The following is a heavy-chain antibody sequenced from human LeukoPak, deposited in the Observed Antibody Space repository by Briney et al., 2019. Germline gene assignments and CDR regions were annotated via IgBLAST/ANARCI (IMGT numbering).Heavy chain of an antibody. D-gene: IGHD3-22*01. J-gene: IGHJ3*02. CDR2: IYYSGST. Sequence: SETLSLTCTVSGGSISSSSYYWGWIRQPPGKGLEWIGSIYYSGSTYCNPSLKSRVTISVDTSKNQFSLKLSSVTAADTAVYYCASRNRNYYDSSGYYSGIRGAFDIWGQGTMVTVSS. CDR1: GGSISSSSYY. CDR3: ASRNRNYYDSSGYYSGIRGAFDI. V-gene: IGHV4-39*07.